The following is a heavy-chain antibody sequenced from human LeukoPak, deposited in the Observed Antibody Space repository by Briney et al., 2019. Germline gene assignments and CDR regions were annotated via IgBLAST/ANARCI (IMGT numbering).Heavy chain of an antibody. CDR1: GFIFDDYA. Sequence: GGSLRLSCAASGFIFDDYAMHWVRQAPGKGLEWVSGISWNSGSIGYADSVKGRFTISRDNAKNSLYLQMNSLRAEDTALYYCAKDWGIAVAGPAGYYGMDVWGQGTTVTVSS. J-gene: IGHJ6*02. CDR2: ISWNSGSI. V-gene: IGHV3-9*01. D-gene: IGHD6-19*01. CDR3: AKDWGIAVAGPAGYYGMDV.